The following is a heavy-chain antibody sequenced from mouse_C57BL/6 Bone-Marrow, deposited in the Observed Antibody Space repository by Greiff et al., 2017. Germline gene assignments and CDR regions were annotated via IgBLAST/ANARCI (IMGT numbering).Heavy chain of an antibody. D-gene: IGHD2-2*01. V-gene: IGHV1-64*01. CDR1: GYTFTSYW. J-gene: IGHJ4*01. Sequence: QVQLQQPGAELVKPGASVKLSCKASGYTFTSYWMHWVKQRPGQGLEWIGMIHPNSGSTNYNEKFKSKATLTVDKSSSTAYMQLSSLTSEDSAVYYCASFPYGYDRGYYAMDYWGQGTSVTVSS. CDR3: ASFPYGYDRGYYAMDY. CDR2: IHPNSGST.